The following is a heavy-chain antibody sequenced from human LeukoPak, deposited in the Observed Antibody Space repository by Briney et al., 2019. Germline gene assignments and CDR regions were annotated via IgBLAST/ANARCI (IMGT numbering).Heavy chain of an antibody. V-gene: IGHV3-30*03. CDR2: ISYDGTNK. CDR3: ARSAEQWLDLDY. CDR1: GFTFSSYG. J-gene: IGHJ4*02. Sequence: GGSLRLSCAASGFTFSSYGMHWVRQAPGKGLEWVAIISYDGTNKYYADSVKGRFTISRDNAKNSLYLQMNSLRAEDTAVYYCARSAEQWLDLDYWGQGTLVTVSS. D-gene: IGHD6-19*01.